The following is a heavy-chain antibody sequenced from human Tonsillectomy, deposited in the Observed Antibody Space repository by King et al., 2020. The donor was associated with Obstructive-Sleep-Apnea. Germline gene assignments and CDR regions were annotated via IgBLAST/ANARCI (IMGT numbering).Heavy chain of an antibody. CDR1: GYTFTSYA. J-gene: IGHJ6*02. CDR2: ITAYNGNT. CDR3: ARSPLPTMPFNMDV. V-gene: IGHV1-18*01. Sequence: QLVQSGAEVKKPGASVTVSCKASGYTFTSYAISWVRQAPGQGLEGMGWITAYNGNTYYAQRLQGRVTMTTDTSTSTAYMDLRRLKSDDTAVYYCARSPLPTMPFNMDVGGQGTTVTVSS. D-gene: IGHD2-2*01.